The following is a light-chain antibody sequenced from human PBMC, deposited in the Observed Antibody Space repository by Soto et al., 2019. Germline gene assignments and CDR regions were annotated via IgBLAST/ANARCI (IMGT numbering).Light chain of an antibody. J-gene: IGKJ1*01. CDR2: GAS. CDR3: QKYNSAMWT. CDR1: QSIRSW. Sequence: DIQMTQSPSTLSASVGDRITITCRASQSIRSWLAWYQQKPGKAPKLLIYGASSLLSGVPSRFSGSGSGTDFTLTISSLQPEDVGTYYCQKYNSAMWTFGQGTKVDIK. V-gene: IGKV1-27*01.